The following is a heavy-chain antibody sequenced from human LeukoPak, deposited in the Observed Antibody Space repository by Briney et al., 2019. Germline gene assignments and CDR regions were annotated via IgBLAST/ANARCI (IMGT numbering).Heavy chain of an antibody. CDR3: VKDRPCETCMPMDA. D-gene: IGHD2-2*01. J-gene: IGHJ6*02. V-gene: IGHV3-23*01. CDR2: LGRSGEYK. Sequence: GGSLRLSCAASGFRFTDYSMSWVRQAPGKGLEWVAGLGRSGEYKYYADSVKGRFTISRDNSKDTVSLQMNSLRAEDSAIYFCVKDRPCETCMPMDAWAKGPRSPFL. CDR1: GFRFTDYS.